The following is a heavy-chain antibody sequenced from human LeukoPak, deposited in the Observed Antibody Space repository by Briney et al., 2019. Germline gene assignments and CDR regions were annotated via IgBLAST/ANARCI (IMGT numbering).Heavy chain of an antibody. J-gene: IGHJ4*02. CDR3: ARMAAAGPFDY. CDR2: IYHSATT. CDR1: SGSISSSY. Sequence: SETLSLTCTVSSGSISSSYWSWIRQPPGKGLEWIGYIYHSATTNYSPSLKSRVTISLETSKNQFSLKLSSVTAADTAVYYRARMAAAGPFDYWGQGTLVTVSS. D-gene: IGHD6-13*01. V-gene: IGHV4-59*08.